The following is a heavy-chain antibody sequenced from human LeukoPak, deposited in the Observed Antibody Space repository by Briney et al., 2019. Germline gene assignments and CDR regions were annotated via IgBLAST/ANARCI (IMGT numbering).Heavy chain of an antibody. V-gene: IGHV4-38-2*02. Sequence: SETLSLTCTVSGYSISSGYYWGWIRQPPGKGLEWIGSIYHSGSTYYNPSLKSRVTISVDTSKNQFSLKLSSVTAADTAVYYCARDQEKDYYGSGSYLYWGQGTLVTVSS. CDR3: ARDQEKDYYGSGSYLY. J-gene: IGHJ4*02. D-gene: IGHD3-10*01. CDR1: GYSISSGYY. CDR2: IYHSGST.